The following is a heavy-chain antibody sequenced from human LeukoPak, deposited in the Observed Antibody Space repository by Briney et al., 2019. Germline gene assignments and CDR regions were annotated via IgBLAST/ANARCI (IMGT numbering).Heavy chain of an antibody. V-gene: IGHV1-69*02. Sequence: SSVKVSCKASGGTFSSYTISWVRQAPGQGLDWMGRIIPILGIANYAQKFQGRVTITADKSTSTAYLELSSLRSEDTAVYYCANVYITGTTSYYYYMDVRGKGTTVTVSS. CDR2: IIPILGIA. CDR1: GGTFSSYT. D-gene: IGHD1-7*01. J-gene: IGHJ6*03. CDR3: ANVYITGTTSYYYYMDV.